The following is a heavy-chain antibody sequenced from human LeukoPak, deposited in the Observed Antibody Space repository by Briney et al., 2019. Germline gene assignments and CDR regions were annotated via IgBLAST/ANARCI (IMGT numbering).Heavy chain of an antibody. Sequence: GGSLRLSCAASGFTFSSYSMNWVPQAPGKGLEWVSSISSSSSYIYYADSVKGRFTISRDNAKNSLYLQMNSLRAEDTAVYYCARVAALNDAFDIWGQGTMVTVSS. V-gene: IGHV3-21*01. J-gene: IGHJ3*02. CDR3: ARVAALNDAFDI. D-gene: IGHD6-13*01. CDR2: ISSSSSYI. CDR1: GFTFSSYS.